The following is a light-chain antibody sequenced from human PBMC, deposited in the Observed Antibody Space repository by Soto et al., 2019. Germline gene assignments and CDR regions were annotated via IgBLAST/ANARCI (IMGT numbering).Light chain of an antibody. Sequence: EIVMTQSPATLSVPPGERATLSCRASQSVSTNFAWYQQKPGQAPRLLIYGASTRATAVPARLTASGSGTEFTLTISSLQSEDFAVYYCQQYNTWPRTFGQGTKVDIK. CDR2: GAS. J-gene: IGKJ1*01. V-gene: IGKV3-15*01. CDR3: QQYNTWPRT. CDR1: QSVSTN.